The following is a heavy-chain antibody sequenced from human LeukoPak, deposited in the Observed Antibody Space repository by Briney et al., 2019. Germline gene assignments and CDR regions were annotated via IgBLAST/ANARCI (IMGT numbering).Heavy chain of an antibody. J-gene: IGHJ4*02. Sequence: PSETLSLTCAVYGGSFSGYYWNWIRQPPGKGLEWIGEINHSGRTNYNPSLKSRVTISVDTSKKQFSLKLSSVTVADTAVYYRARQSYYSDSGGHHYGYFDFWGRGILVTVSS. V-gene: IGHV4-34*01. CDR1: GGSFSGYY. D-gene: IGHD3-22*01. CDR2: INHSGRT. CDR3: ARQSYYSDSGGHHYGYFDF.